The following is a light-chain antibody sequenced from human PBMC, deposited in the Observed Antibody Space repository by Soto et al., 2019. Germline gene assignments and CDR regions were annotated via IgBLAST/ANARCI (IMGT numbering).Light chain of an antibody. CDR2: DAS. J-gene: IGKJ1*01. CDR1: QSISSW. Sequence: DIQMTQSPSTLSASVGDRVTITCRASQSISSWLAWYQQKPGKAPKLLIYDASSLESGVPSRFSGSGSGPEFTLTISSLQHDDFATYYCQQYNSYLWTFGQGTKVDIK. V-gene: IGKV1-5*01. CDR3: QQYNSYLWT.